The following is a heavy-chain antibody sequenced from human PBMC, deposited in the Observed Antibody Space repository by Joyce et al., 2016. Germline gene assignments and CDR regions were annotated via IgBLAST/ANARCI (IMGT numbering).Heavy chain of an antibody. CDR1: GFTSSADW. D-gene: IGHD2/OR15-2a*01. CDR2: INPDGSEK. V-gene: IGHV3-7*04. J-gene: IGHJ3*02. CDR3: ARNRGWFTYDI. Sequence: ELQLVESGGGFVLPGGSLRLSCAASGFTSSADWMDWVRQTQGKGLEWVANINPDGSEKYYVDSVKGRFTISRDNAKNTLDLQMISLRVEDTAVYYCARNRGWFTYDIWGQGIKVTVSS.